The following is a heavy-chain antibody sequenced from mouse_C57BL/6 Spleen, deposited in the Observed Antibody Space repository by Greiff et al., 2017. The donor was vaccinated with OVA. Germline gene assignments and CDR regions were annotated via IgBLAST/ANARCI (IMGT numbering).Heavy chain of an antibody. V-gene: IGHV1-26*01. CDR1: GYTFTDYY. Sequence: EVQLQQSGPELVKPGASVKISCKASGYTFTDYYMNWVKQSHGKSLEWIGDINPNNGGTSYNQKFKGKATLTVDKSSSTAYMELRSLTSEDSAVYYCARGSRYYAMDDWGQGTSVTVSS. CDR3: ARGSRYYAMDD. CDR2: INPNNGGT. J-gene: IGHJ4*01.